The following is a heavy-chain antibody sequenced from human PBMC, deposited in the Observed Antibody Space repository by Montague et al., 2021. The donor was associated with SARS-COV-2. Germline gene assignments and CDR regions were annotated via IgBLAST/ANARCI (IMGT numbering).Heavy chain of an antibody. J-gene: IGHJ6*02. CDR2: IYYSGST. V-gene: IGHV4-59*08. D-gene: IGHD4-11*01. Sequence: SETLSLTCVVSGDSISNYSWSWIRQSPGKGLEWIGYIYYSGSTNYNPSLTSRVTISVDTSKNQVSLKLTPVTAADTAVYYCARHLRVTTVTSHMYHYAMDVWGQGTTVTVSS. CDR3: ARHLRVTTVTSHMYHYAMDV. CDR1: GDSISNYS.